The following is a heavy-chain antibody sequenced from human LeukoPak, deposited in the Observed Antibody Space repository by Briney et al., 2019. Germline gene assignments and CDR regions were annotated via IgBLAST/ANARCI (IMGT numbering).Heavy chain of an antibody. J-gene: IGHJ5*02. CDR3: ARGDWWFDP. CDR2: VYYNGAT. D-gene: IGHD2-21*01. Sequence: SETLSLTCTVSGGSISSYYWSWIRQPPGKGLEWIGYVYYNGATNHSPSLKSRVTMSVDTSMNQFSLNLNSVTAADTAVYYCARGDWWFDPWGRGTLVTVSS. CDR1: GGSISSYY. V-gene: IGHV4-59*01.